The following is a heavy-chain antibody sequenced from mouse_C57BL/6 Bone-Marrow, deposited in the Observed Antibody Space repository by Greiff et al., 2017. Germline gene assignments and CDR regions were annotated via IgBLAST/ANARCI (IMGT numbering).Heavy chain of an antibody. J-gene: IGHJ2*01. CDR3: GGWYYFDY. CDR1: GYTFTSYW. V-gene: IGHV1-7*01. Sequence: QVHVKQSGAELAKPGASVKLSCKASGYTFTSYWMHWVKQRPGQGLEWIGYINPSSGYTKYNQKFKDKATLTADKSSSTAYMQLSILTYEDSAVYYCGGWYYFDYWGQGTTLTVSS. CDR2: INPSSGYT.